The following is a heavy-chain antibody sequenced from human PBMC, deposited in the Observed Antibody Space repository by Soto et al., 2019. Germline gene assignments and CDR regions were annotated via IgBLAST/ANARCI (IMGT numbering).Heavy chain of an antibody. V-gene: IGHV3-23*01. Sequence: VQLLESGGGLVQPGGSLSLSCAASGFTCSSYAMSWVRQAPGKWLEWVSAISGSGGSTYNADSVKGRFTISRDNSTNTLYLQMNSLRAEDTAVYYCAKGSSIAAAANWFDPWGQGTLVTVSS. CDR3: AKGSSIAAAANWFDP. D-gene: IGHD6-13*01. CDR2: ISGSGGST. CDR1: GFTCSSYA. J-gene: IGHJ5*02.